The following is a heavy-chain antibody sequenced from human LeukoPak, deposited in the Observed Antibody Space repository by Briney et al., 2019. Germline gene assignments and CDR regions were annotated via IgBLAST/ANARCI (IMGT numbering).Heavy chain of an antibody. CDR3: ARGTDIVATVTEGYYFDY. J-gene: IGHJ4*02. CDR2: INPNSGGT. Sequence: ASVKVSCKASGYTFTGYYMHWVRQAPGQGLEWMGWINPNSGGTNYAQKFQGRVTITADESTSTAYMELSSLRSEDTAVYYCARGTDIVATVTEGYYFDYWGQGTLVTVSS. V-gene: IGHV1-2*02. D-gene: IGHD5-12*01. CDR1: GYTFTGYY.